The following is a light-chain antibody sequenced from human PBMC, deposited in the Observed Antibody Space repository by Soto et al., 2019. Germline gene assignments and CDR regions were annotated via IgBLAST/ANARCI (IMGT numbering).Light chain of an antibody. V-gene: IGLV1-40*01. J-gene: IGLJ1*01. CDR2: GNN. CDR3: QSYDNSLSGSEV. Sequence: QPVLTQPPSVSGAPGQRVTISCTGTSSNIGAGYAVHWYQQLPGTAPKLLIYGNNNRPSGVPDRFSGSKSDTSASLAITGLQAEDEADYYCQSYDNSLSGSEVFGTGTKLTVL. CDR1: SSNIGAGYA.